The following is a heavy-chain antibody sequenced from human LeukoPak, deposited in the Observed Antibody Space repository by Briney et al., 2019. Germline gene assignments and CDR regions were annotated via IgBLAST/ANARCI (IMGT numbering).Heavy chain of an antibody. CDR2: IYYRGGT. D-gene: IGHD3-22*01. J-gene: IGHJ4*02. V-gene: IGHV4-39*01. CDR3: ASYDSSGYPIFDY. CDR1: GGSINSSSYY. Sequence: SETLSLTCTVSGGSINSSSYYWGWIRQPPGKGLEWIGNIYYRGGTYYSPSLKSRVTISVDTSKNQFSLKLSSVTAADTAVYYCASYDSSGYPIFDYWGQGTPVTVSS.